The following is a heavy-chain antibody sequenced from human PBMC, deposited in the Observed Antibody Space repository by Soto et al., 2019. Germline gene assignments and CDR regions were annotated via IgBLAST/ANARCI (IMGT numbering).Heavy chain of an antibody. D-gene: IGHD3-10*01. CDR1: GFTFSSYC. CDR2: VSSGGSTI. Sequence: EVQLVESGGGLVQPGGSLRLSCAASGFTFSSYCMNWVRQAPGKGLEWVSYVSSGGSTIYYAYSVKGRFTISRDNAKISLYLQMNRLRAEDAAVYDCARDPLWFGELLLDYWGQGTLVTVSS. V-gene: IGHV3-48*01. J-gene: IGHJ4*02. CDR3: ARDPLWFGELLLDY.